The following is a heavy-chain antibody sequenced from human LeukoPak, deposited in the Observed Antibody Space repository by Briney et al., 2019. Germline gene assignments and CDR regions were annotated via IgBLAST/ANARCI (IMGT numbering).Heavy chain of an antibody. Sequence: GGSLRISCSASGFTFSSYAMDWVRQAPGKGLEWVAYIDSSSNTIFYADSVKARFTIFRDNAKNSLYLQMNNLRDEDTAVYYCARVGTTFKDYWGQGTLVTVSS. CDR3: ARVGTTFKDY. D-gene: IGHD2/OR15-2a*01. CDR2: IDSSSNTI. V-gene: IGHV3-48*02. CDR1: GFTFSSYA. J-gene: IGHJ4*02.